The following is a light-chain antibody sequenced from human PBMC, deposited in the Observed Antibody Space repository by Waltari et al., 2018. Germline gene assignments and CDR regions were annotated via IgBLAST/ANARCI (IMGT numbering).Light chain of an antibody. J-gene: IGKJ2*01. CDR1: QNVGSG. CDR3: QQYYSFPYT. Sequence: DKVMTQSPATLSVSPGERATLSCRASQNVGSGLAWYQQKPGQPPRLLIYGASTRATGVPARFSGSGSGTEFTLTIASLQAEDVAVYFCQQYYSFPYTFGQGTNLEIK. V-gene: IGKV3-15*01. CDR2: GAS.